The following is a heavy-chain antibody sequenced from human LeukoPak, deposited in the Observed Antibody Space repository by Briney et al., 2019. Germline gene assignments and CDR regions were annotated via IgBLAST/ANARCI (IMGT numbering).Heavy chain of an antibody. Sequence: QTGGSLRLSCAASGFTFSSYWMSWVRQAPGKGLEWVANIKQDGSEKYYVDSVKGRFTISRDNAKNSLYLQMNSLRAKDTAVYYCARYQLQHLDAFDIWGQGTMVTVSS. CDR2: IKQDGSEK. CDR3: ARYQLQHLDAFDI. V-gene: IGHV3-7*01. J-gene: IGHJ3*02. CDR1: GFTFSSYW. D-gene: IGHD2-2*01.